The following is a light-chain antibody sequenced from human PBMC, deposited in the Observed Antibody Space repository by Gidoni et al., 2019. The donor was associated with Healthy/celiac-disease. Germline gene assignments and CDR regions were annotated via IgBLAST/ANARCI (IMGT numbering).Light chain of an antibody. CDR1: QSVSSY. CDR2: DAS. V-gene: IGKV3-11*01. J-gene: IGKJ4*01. CDR3: QQRSNWPLT. Sequence: ESVFTQSPATLSLSPGERATLSCRASQSVSSYLAWYQQKPGQAPRLLIYDASNRATGIPARFSGSGSGTDFTLTISSLEPEDFAVYYCQQRSNWPLTFGGXTKVEIK.